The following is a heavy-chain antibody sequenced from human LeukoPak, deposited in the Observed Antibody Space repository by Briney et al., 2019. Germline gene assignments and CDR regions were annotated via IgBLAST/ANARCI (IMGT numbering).Heavy chain of an antibody. Sequence: GASVKVSCKASGYTFTGYYMHWVRQAPGQGLEWMGWINPNSGGTNYAQKFQGWVTMTRDTSIRTAYMELSRLRSDDTAVYYCARGLWFGLDYFDYWGQGTLVTVSS. J-gene: IGHJ4*02. CDR3: ARGLWFGLDYFDY. CDR1: GYTFTGYY. CDR2: INPNSGGT. D-gene: IGHD3-10*01. V-gene: IGHV1-2*04.